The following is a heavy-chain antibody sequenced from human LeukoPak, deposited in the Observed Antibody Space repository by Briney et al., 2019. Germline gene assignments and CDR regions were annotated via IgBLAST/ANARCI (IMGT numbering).Heavy chain of an antibody. CDR3: ARFLYDFWSGYFDY. D-gene: IGHD3-3*01. CDR1: GGSISSGGYS. J-gene: IGHJ4*02. CDR2: IYHSGST. Sequence: SETLSLTCAVSGGSISSGGYSWSWIRQPPGKGLEWIGYIYHSGSTYYNPSLKSRVTISVDRSKNQFSLKLSSATAADTAVYYCARFLYDFWSGYFDYWGQGTLVTVSS. V-gene: IGHV4-30-2*01.